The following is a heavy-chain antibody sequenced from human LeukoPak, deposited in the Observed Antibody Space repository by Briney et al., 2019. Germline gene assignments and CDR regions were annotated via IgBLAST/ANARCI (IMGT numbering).Heavy chain of an antibody. D-gene: IGHD3-10*01. CDR2: ISKSSALK. J-gene: IGHJ4*02. V-gene: IGHV3-21*01. Sequence: GGSLRLSCVASGYDFSGYTFTWVRQAPGKGLEYVSSISKSSALKYYAESVRGRFTISRDNAENSLYLDMNNLGAEDTAVYYCAREGYGSGTYYADWGQGILVTVSS. CDR3: AREGYGSGTYYAD. CDR1: GYDFSGYT.